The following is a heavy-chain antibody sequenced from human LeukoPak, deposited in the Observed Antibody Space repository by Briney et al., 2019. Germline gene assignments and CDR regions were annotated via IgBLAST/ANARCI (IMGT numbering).Heavy chain of an antibody. CDR3: AREPTGNFDY. CDR2: ISYDGSEK. CDR1: GFTFSIYA. Sequence: GGSLRLSCAASGFTFSIYAVHWVRQAPGKGLEGVAVISYDGSEKYYAYSVKGRFTISRDNSKNTLYLQMNSLRAEDTAVYYWAREPTGNFDYWGQGTLVTVSP. D-gene: IGHD6-13*01. J-gene: IGHJ4*02. V-gene: IGHV3-30-3*01.